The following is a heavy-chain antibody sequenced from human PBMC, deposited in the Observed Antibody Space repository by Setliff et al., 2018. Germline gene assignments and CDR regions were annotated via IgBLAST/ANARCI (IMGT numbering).Heavy chain of an antibody. V-gene: IGHV4-34*12. Sequence: PSETLSLTCAVYGGSFSGYYWSWIRQPPGKRLEWIGEIIHSGSTNYNPSLKSRVTMPIDTSKNQFSLKLNSVTAADMAVYYCAREQWLDPPGYYYMDVWAKGTTVTVSS. CDR2: IIHSGST. J-gene: IGHJ6*03. CDR1: GGSFSGYY. CDR3: AREQWLDPPGYYYMDV. D-gene: IGHD6-19*01.